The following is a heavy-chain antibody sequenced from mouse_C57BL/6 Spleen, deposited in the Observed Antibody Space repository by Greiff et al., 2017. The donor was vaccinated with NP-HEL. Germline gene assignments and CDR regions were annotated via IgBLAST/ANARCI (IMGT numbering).Heavy chain of an antibody. Sequence: EVQRVESGPGLVKPSQSLSLTCSVTGYSITSGYYRNWIRQFPGNKLEWMGYISYDGSNNYNPTLKNRISITRDTSKNQFFLKLNSVTTEDTASYYCASPNWFAYWGQGTLVTVSA. V-gene: IGHV3-6*01. CDR2: ISYDGSN. J-gene: IGHJ3*01. CDR3: ASPNWFAY. CDR1: GYSITSGYY.